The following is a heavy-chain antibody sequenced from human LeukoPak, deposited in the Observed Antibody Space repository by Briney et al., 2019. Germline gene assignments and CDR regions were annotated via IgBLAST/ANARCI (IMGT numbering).Heavy chain of an antibody. Sequence: GGSLRLSCAASGFTLSNAWMSWVRQAPGKGLEWVGRIKSKTDGGTTDYAARVKGRFTISRDDSKNTLYLQMNSLKTEHTAVYYCTAVFLGRPTKVDYSGEGTLVTVSS. J-gene: IGHJ4*02. CDR3: TAVFLGRPTKVDY. CDR1: GFTLSNAW. D-gene: IGHD3-3*01. CDR2: IKSKTDGGTT. V-gene: IGHV3-15*01.